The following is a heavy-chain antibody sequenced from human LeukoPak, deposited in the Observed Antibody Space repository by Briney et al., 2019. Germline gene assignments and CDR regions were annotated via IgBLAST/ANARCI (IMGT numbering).Heavy chain of an antibody. CDR1: GFTFSDYY. J-gene: IGHJ5*02. Sequence: PGGSLRLSCAASGFTFSDYYMSWIRQTPGKGLEWISHISSSGKTIYYTDSVKGRFTISRDNAKNSLYLQMNSLRVDDTAVYYCARDKMVRGVSNWFDPWGQGTLVTVSS. D-gene: IGHD3-10*01. V-gene: IGHV3-11*01. CDR3: ARDKMVRGVSNWFDP. CDR2: ISSSGKTI.